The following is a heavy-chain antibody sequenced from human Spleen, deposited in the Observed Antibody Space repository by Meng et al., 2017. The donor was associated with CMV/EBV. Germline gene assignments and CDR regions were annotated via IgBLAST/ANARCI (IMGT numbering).Heavy chain of an antibody. CDR1: GFTFTTYS. CDR3: ARAGIAGAGDY. CDR2: ISGSDSYI. Sequence: GGSLRLSCAASGFTFTTYSMNWVRQAPGKGLEWVSSISGSDSYIYYADSVKGRFTVSRDNAENSLYLQMNTLRAEDTAVYYCARAGIAGAGDYWGQGTLVTVSS. D-gene: IGHD6-13*01. J-gene: IGHJ4*02. V-gene: IGHV3-21*01.